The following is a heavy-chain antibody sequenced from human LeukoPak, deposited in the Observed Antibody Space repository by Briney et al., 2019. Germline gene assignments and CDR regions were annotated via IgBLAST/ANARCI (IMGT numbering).Heavy chain of an antibody. CDR1: GGSISSSSHY. J-gene: IGHJ6*04. V-gene: IGHV4-61*01. Sequence: SETLSLTCTVSGGSISSSSHYWSWIRQPPGKGLEWIGYIYYSGSTNYNPSLKSRVTISVDTAKNQFSLKLSSVTAADTAVYYCARMRWLLDVWGKGTTVTVSS. D-gene: IGHD5-12*01. CDR2: IYYSGST. CDR3: ARMRWLLDV.